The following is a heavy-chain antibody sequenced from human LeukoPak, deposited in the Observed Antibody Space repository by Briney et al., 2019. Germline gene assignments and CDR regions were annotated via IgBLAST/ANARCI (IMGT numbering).Heavy chain of an antibody. V-gene: IGHV4-59*01. Sequence: SETLSHTCTVSGGSISSYYWSWIRQPPGKGLEWIGYMHYSGSTNYNPSLKSRVTISVDTSKNQFSLELSPVTAADTAVYYCARWILYSSGSYSDYWGQGTLVTVSS. J-gene: IGHJ4*02. CDR2: MHYSGST. CDR3: ARWILYSSGSYSDY. CDR1: GGSISSYY. D-gene: IGHD3-10*01.